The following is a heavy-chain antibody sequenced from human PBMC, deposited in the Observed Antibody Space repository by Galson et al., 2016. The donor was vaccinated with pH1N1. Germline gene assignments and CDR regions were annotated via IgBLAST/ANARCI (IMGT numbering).Heavy chain of an antibody. CDR1: GGIFNNYA. CDR2: IVPVSGSA. Sequence: SVKVSCKASGGIFNNYALNWVRQAPGQGFEWMGGIVPVSGSAKYAQKFQGSVTITTDESRSTAYMEFRSVRFEDTAVYFCAKSSHPWAQFDSWGQGTLVTVSS. CDR3: AKSSHPWAQFDS. J-gene: IGHJ4*02. V-gene: IGHV1-69*05.